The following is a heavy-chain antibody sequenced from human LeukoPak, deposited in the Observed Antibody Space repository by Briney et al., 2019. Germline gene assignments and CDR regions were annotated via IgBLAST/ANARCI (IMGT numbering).Heavy chain of an antibody. CDR2: INHSGST. D-gene: IGHD3-10*01. CDR1: GGSFSDYY. V-gene: IGHV4-34*01. Sequence: PSETLSLTCAVYGGSFSDYYWSWIRQPPGKGLEWIGEINHSGSTNYNPSLKSRVTISVDTSKNQFSLKLSSVTAADTAVYYCARGMFRRWVRGFYIFDYWGQGTLVTVSS. J-gene: IGHJ4*02. CDR3: ARGMFRRWVRGFYIFDY.